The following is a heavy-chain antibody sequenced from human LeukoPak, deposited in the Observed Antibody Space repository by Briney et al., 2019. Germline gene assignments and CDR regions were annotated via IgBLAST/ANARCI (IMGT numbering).Heavy chain of an antibody. D-gene: IGHD3-3*01. CDR1: GFTFSSYA. Sequence: GGSLRLSCAASGFTFSSYAMSWVRQAPGKGLEWVSAISGSGGSTYYADSVKGRFTISRDNSKNTLYLLMNSLRAEDTAVYYCAKDLLYDHIRFDYWGQGTLVTVSS. CDR2: ISGSGGST. CDR3: AKDLLYDHIRFDY. V-gene: IGHV3-23*01. J-gene: IGHJ4*02.